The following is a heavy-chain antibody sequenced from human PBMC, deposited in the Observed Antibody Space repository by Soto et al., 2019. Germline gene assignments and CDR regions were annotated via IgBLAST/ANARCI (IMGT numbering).Heavy chain of an antibody. V-gene: IGHV4-30-2*01. CDR1: WDSISSVGYS. CDR3: ARSVGYRSGWWPYYFDY. D-gene: IGHD6-19*01. J-gene: IGHJ4*02. CDR2: IYHSGSF. Sequence: LSLSCAVSWDSISSVGYSWNWIRQPPGEGLEWIGYIYHSGSFLYNPSLKSRVTISLDRSKNQFSLRLSSVTAADTAVFYCARSVGYRSGWWPYYFDYWGQGALVTVSS.